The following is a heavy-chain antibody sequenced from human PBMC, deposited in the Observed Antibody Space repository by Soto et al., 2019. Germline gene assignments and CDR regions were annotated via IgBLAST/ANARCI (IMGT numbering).Heavy chain of an antibody. J-gene: IGHJ4*02. D-gene: IGHD3-9*01. V-gene: IGHV3-30*04. Sequence: GGSLRLSCAASGFTFSSYAMNLVRQAPGKGLEWVAAIRYDGSNTYYADSVKGRFTISRDNSKNTLYLQMNSLRAEDTAVYYCAKDPHYDILTGYPDYWGQGTLVTVSS. CDR1: GFTFSSYA. CDR3: AKDPHYDILTGYPDY. CDR2: IRYDGSNT.